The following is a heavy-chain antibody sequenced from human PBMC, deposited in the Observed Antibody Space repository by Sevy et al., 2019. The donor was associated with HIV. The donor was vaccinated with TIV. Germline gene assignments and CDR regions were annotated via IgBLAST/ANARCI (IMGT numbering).Heavy chain of an antibody. J-gene: IGHJ6*02. CDR1: GYTFTGYY. Sequence: ASVKVSCKASGYTFTGYYMHWVRQAPGQGLEWMGWINPNSGGTNYAQKFQGWVTMTRDTSITTAYMELSRLRFDDTAVYYCTRDRTYSSGWFGNYYYDMDVWDQGTTVTVSS. CDR2: INPNSGGT. D-gene: IGHD6-19*01. CDR3: TRDRTYSSGWFGNYYYDMDV. V-gene: IGHV1-2*04.